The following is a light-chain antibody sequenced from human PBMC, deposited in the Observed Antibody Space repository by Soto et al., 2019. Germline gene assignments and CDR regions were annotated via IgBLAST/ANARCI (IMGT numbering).Light chain of an antibody. J-gene: IGKJ4*01. CDR2: AAS. V-gene: IGKV1-27*01. Sequence: IQLTQSPSSLSASVGDRVTITCRASQGISSYLAWYQQKPGKAPKLLIYAASTLQSGVPSRFSGSGSGTDFTLTISSLQPEDVATYYCQKCGIAPFSFGGGTKVELK. CDR3: QKCGIAPFS. CDR1: QGISSY.